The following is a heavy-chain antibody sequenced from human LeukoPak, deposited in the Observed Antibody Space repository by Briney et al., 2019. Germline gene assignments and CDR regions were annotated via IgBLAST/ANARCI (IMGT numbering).Heavy chain of an antibody. CDR3: ARTYCYDSSSSIKGDGAFYF. CDR2: INPNSGGT. CDR1: GYSFAGYH. J-gene: IGHJ3*01. Sequence: ASVKVSCKASGYSFAGYHMHWVRQAPAQGLEWMGRINPNSGGTNYAQKFQGRVTMTRDTSISTAYMELSRLRSDDTAVYYCARTYCYDSSSSIKGDGAFYFWGQGTMVTVSS. D-gene: IGHD3-22*01. V-gene: IGHV1-2*02.